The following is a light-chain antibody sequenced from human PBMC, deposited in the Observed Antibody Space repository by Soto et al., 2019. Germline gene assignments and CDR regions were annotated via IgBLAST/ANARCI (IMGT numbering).Light chain of an antibody. Sequence: QAVVTQEPSLTVSPGETVTLTCASSTGAVSSGNYPIWFQQKPGQAPGALISSTTKRRSWTPARFSGSILGGKAALTLSAVQPEDEADYYCLLYYGDVNWVFGGGTKLTVL. J-gene: IGLJ3*02. CDR1: TGAVSSGNY. V-gene: IGLV7-43*01. CDR3: LLYYGDVNWV. CDR2: STT.